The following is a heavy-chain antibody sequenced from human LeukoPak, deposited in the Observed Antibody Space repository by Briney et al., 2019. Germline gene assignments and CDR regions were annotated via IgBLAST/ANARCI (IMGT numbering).Heavy chain of an antibody. J-gene: IGHJ4*02. V-gene: IGHV3-53*05. CDR1: GFTVSSNY. D-gene: IGHD4/OR15-4a*01. Sequence: GGSLRLSCAASGFTVSSNYMSWVRQAPGKGLEWVSVIYSGGSTYYADSVKGRFTISRDNSKNTLSLQMNSLRAEDTALYYCARDYNDFGLFDWGQGTLVTVSS. CDR3: ARDYNDFGLFD. CDR2: IYSGGST.